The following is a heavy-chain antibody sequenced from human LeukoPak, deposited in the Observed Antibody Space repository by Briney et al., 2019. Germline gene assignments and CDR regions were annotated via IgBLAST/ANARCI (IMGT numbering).Heavy chain of an antibody. Sequence: GGSLRLSCAASGFTFSSYSMNWVRQAPGKGLEWVSSISSSSSYIYYAESVKGRFTISRDNAKNSLYLQMNSLRAEDTAVYYCARDRVVGYCSSTSCPIDYWGQGTLVTVSS. CDR2: ISSSSSYI. CDR1: GFTFSSYS. J-gene: IGHJ4*02. V-gene: IGHV3-21*01. D-gene: IGHD2-2*01. CDR3: ARDRVVGYCSSTSCPIDY.